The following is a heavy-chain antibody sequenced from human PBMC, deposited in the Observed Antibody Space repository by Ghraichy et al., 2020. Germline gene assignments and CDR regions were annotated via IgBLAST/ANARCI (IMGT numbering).Heavy chain of an antibody. CDR2: IRSKAYGGTT. Sequence: GGSLRLSCTASGFTFGDYAMSWFRQAPGKGLEWVGFIRSKAYGGTTEYAASAKGRFTISRDDSKSIAYLQMNSLKTEDTGVYYCTRCLGGHDSSGYYLDYWGQGTLVTVSS. CDR1: GFTFGDYA. D-gene: IGHD3-22*01. V-gene: IGHV3-49*03. CDR3: TRCLGGHDSSGYYLDY. J-gene: IGHJ4*02.